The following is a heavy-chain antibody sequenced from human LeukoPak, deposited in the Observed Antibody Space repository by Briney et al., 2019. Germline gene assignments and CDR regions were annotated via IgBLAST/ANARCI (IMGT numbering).Heavy chain of an antibody. CDR1: GGSISGYH. Sequence: SETLSLTCTVSGGSISGYHWSWIRQPPGKGLEWIGYIYYSGSTKYNPSLKSRVTISVDTSKNQFSLKMSSVTAADTAVYYCARESGSYYRWFDSWGQGTLVTVSS. D-gene: IGHD1-26*01. V-gene: IGHV4-59*01. CDR2: IYYSGST. J-gene: IGHJ5*01. CDR3: ARESGSYYRWFDS.